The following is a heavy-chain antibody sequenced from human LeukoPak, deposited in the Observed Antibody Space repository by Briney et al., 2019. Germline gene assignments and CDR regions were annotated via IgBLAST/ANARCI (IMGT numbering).Heavy chain of an antibody. CDR1: GGSFSGYY. D-gene: IGHD3-22*01. V-gene: IGHV4-34*01. CDR3: ARISLHVDSSGSMTDY. Sequence: ASETLSLTCAVYGGSFSGYYWSWIRQPPGKGLEWIGEINHSGSTNYNPSLKSRVTISVDTSKNQFSLKLSSATAADTAVYYCARISLHVDSSGSMTDYWGQGTLVTVSS. J-gene: IGHJ4*02. CDR2: INHSGST.